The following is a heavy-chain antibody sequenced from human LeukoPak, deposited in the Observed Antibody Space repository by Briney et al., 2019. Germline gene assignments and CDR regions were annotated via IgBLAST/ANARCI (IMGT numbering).Heavy chain of an antibody. CDR3: ARDAPQVPAAGVLAS. V-gene: IGHV3-53*01. J-gene: IGHJ5*02. D-gene: IGHD6-13*01. CDR1: GFTVSDNY. CDR2: MYSRGDT. Sequence: GGSLRLSCAASGFTVSDNYMSWVRQAPGKGLEWVSVMYSRGDTYYADSVKGRFTFSRDISKNTLYLQMNGLRTEDTAMYYCARDAPQVPAAGVLASWGQGTLVTVS.